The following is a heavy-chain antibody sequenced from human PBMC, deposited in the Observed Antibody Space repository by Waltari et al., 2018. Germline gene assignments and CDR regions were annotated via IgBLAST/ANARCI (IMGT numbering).Heavy chain of an antibody. CDR2: IGGRGSST. D-gene: IGHD7-27*01. V-gene: IGHV3-23*01. J-gene: IGHJ5*02. CDR3: AKDGDYCPVTWFDP. CDR1: GFTFSCYT. Sequence: EVQLLASGGGLVQHGGSLTLSCSASGFTFSCYTMSWVRQGPGKGQELVSVIGGRGSSTYYADSVKGRFTISRDNSKNTLYLQMNSLRAEDTAVYYCAKDGDYCPVTWFDPWGQGTLVTVSS.